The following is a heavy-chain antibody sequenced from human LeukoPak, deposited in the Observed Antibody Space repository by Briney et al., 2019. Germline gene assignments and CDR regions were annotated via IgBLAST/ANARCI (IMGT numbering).Heavy chain of an antibody. CDR2: IKQDGSEK. CDR3: AKAPGHYYMDV. Sequence: GGSLRLSCAASGFTFSSYWMSWVRQAPGKGLEWVANIKQDGSEKYYADSVKGRFSISRDNSKNTLYLQMNSLRPEDTAVYYCAKAPGHYYMDVWGKGTTVIVSS. D-gene: IGHD2-8*02. J-gene: IGHJ6*03. V-gene: IGHV3-7*03. CDR1: GFTFSSYW.